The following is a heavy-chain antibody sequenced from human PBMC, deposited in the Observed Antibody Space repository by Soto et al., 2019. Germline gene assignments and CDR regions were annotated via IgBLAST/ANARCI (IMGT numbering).Heavy chain of an antibody. CDR2: IYHSGST. CDR1: GGSISSSSYY. J-gene: IGHJ4*02. D-gene: IGHD3-16*01. Sequence: QLQLQESGPGLVKPSETLSLTCTVSGGSISSSSYYWGWIRQPPGKELEWIGAIYHSGSTYYHPSLKSRVTISVDTSKNQLSLRLTSLTAADTAVYFCARQTGGFGYYFDYWGQGTLVTVSS. CDR3: ARQTGGFGYYFDY. V-gene: IGHV4-39*01.